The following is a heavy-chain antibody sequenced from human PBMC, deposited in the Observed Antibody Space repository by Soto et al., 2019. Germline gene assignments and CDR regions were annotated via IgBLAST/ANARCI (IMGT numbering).Heavy chain of an antibody. CDR1: GGSISSGGYY. Sequence: PSETLSLTCTVSGGSISSGGYYWSWIRQHPGKGLEWIGYIYYSGSTYYNPSLKSRVTISVDTSKNQFSLKLSSVTAADTAVYYCAAHLWFGELLFDYWGQGALVTVSS. V-gene: IGHV4-31*03. CDR2: IYYSGST. J-gene: IGHJ4*02. D-gene: IGHD3-10*01. CDR3: AAHLWFGELLFDY.